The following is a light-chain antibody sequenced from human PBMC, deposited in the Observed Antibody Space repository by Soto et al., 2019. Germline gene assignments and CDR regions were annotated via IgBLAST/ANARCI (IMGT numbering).Light chain of an antibody. CDR3: QQSYLTWT. Sequence: DIQVTQSPSSLSASVGDSVTITCRTSQTIGTFLNWYQQKPGKVPKLLISSASSLHTGVPSRFSASGSRTDFTLTISSLQPEDFATYYCQQSYLTWTFGQGTK. V-gene: IGKV1-39*01. J-gene: IGKJ1*01. CDR2: SAS. CDR1: QTIGTF.